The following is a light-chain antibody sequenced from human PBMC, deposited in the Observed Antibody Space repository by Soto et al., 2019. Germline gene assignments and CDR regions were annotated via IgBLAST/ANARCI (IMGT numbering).Light chain of an antibody. Sequence: DIVMTQSPLSLPVTPGEPASISCRSSQSLLDSNGYNFLDWYLQKPGQSPQLLIYLGSNRAPGVPDRFSGSGSGTDFTLIISRVEAEDVGIYYCMQALQSPPSTFGPGTKVEIK. CDR3: MQALQSPPST. CDR1: QSLLDSNGYNF. CDR2: LGS. V-gene: IGKV2-28*01. J-gene: IGKJ1*01.